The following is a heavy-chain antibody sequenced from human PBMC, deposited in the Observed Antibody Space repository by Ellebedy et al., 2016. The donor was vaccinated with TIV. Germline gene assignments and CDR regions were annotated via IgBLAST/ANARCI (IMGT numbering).Heavy chain of an antibody. CDR2: ISSSGVST. CDR1: GFTFRNFA. Sequence: GGSLRLSCAASGFTFRNFAMTWVRQAPGKGLEWVSSISSSGVSTDYADSVRGRVTISRDNSKNTQYLQMNSLGADDSAVYYCAKLDSSGYYYGRFDYWGQGTLVTVSS. D-gene: IGHD3-22*01. J-gene: IGHJ4*02. V-gene: IGHV3-23*01. CDR3: AKLDSSGYYYGRFDY.